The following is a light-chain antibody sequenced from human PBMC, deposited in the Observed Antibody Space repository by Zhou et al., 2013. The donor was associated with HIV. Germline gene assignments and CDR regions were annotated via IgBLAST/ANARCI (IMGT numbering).Light chain of an antibody. CDR1: QSISTS. CDR3: QQRRT. Sequence: EIVLTQSPVTLSLSPGERATLSCRASQSISTSLAWYQQKPGQAPRLLISDASDRPTAIPARFSGSGSGTDFTLLISGLEPEDFAVYYCQQRRTFGGGTKVEIK. V-gene: IGKV3-11*01. CDR2: DAS. J-gene: IGKJ4*01.